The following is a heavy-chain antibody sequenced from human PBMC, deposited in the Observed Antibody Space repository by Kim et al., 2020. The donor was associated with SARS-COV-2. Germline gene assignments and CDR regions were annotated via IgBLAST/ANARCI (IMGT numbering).Heavy chain of an antibody. Sequence: GGSLRLSCAASGFTFSNAWMSWVRQAPGKGLEWVGRIKSKTDGGTTDYAAPVKGRFTISRDDSKNTLYLQMNSLKTEDTAVYYCTTGRGSSPRYYYYGMDVWGQGTTVTVSS. V-gene: IGHV3-15*01. CDR1: GFTFSNAW. CDR2: IKSKTDGGTT. CDR3: TTGRGSSPRYYYYGMDV. D-gene: IGHD6-6*01. J-gene: IGHJ6*02.